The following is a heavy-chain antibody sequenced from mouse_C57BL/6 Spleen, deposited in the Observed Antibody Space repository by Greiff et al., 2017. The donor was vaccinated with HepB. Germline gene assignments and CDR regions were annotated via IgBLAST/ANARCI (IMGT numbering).Heavy chain of an antibody. V-gene: IGHV1-80*01. Sequence: QVQLKESGAELVKPGASVKISCKASGYAFSSYWMNWVKQRPGKGLEWIGQIYPGDGDTNYNGKFKGKATLTADKSSSTAYMQLSSLTSEDSAVYFCARVYGNLYAMDYWGQGTSVTVAS. CDR1: GYAFSSYW. CDR3: ARVYGNLYAMDY. J-gene: IGHJ4*01. CDR2: IYPGDGDT. D-gene: IGHD2-1*01.